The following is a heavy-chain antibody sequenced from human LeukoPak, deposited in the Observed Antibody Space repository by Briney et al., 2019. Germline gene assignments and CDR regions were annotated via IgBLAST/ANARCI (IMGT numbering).Heavy chain of an antibody. D-gene: IGHD3-16*02. J-gene: IGHJ4*02. V-gene: IGHV3-33*01. CDR1: GFTFSSYG. Sequence: GGSLRLSCAASGFTFSSYGMHWVRQAPGKGLEWVAVIWYDGSNKYYADSVKGRFTISRDNSENTLYLQMNSLRAEDTAVYYCARDGLYYDYVWGSYRFDYWGQGTLVTVSS. CDR2: IWYDGSNK. CDR3: ARDGLYYDYVWGSYRFDY.